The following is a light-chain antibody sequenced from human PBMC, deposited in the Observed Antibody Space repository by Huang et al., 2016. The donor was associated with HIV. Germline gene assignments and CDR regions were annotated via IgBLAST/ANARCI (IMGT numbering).Light chain of an antibody. J-gene: IGKJ1*01. CDR1: QSVSSN. CDR2: GAS. Sequence: EIVMTQSPATLSVSPGERATLSCRASQSVSSNLAWYHQKPGQAPRLLIYGASTRATGIPARFSGSGSGTEFTLTISSLQSEDFAVYYCQQYNNWPPWTFGQGTKVEFK. CDR3: QQYNNWPPWT. V-gene: IGKV3-15*01.